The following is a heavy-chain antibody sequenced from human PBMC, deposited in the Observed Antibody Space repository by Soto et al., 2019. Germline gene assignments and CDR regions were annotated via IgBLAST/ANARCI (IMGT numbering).Heavy chain of an antibody. V-gene: IGHV1-8*01. CDR2: VNPNSGNP. J-gene: IGHJ6*02. CDR1: GYTFTSYD. CDR3: AREALFRMDV. D-gene: IGHD3-10*02. Sequence: QVQLVQSGAEVKKPGASVKVSCKASGYTFTSYDINWVRQATGQGLEWMGWVNPNSGNPVYAQKFQGRVTMTRNTSIRTAYMELSSRRSEDTAVYYCAREALFRMDVWGPGTTVTVSS.